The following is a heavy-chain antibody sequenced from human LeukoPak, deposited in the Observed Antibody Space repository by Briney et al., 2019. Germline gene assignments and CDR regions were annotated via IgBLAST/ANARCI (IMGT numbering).Heavy chain of an antibody. J-gene: IGHJ4*02. D-gene: IGHD3-22*01. V-gene: IGHV3-23*01. CDR2: ISGSGGST. CDR3: AKALYYYDSSGYLH. Sequence: GGSLRLSCAASGFTFSSYAMSWVRQAPGKGLEWVSAISGSGGSTYYADSVKGRFTISRDNSKNTLYLQRNSLRAEDTAVYYCAKALYYYDSSGYLHWGQGTLVTVSS. CDR1: GFTFSSYA.